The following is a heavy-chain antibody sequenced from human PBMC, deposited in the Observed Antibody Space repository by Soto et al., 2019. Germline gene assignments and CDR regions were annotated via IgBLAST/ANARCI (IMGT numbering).Heavy chain of an antibody. Sequence: SETLSLTCTVSGGSVSSGSYYWSWIRQPPGKGLEWIGYIYYSGSTNYNPSLKSRVTISVDTSKNQFSLKLSSVTAADTAVYYCARDRQRGGYAGYYYGMDVWSQGTTLTVSS. CDR3: ARDRQRGGYAGYYYGMDV. J-gene: IGHJ6*02. CDR1: GGSVSSGSYY. D-gene: IGHD5-12*01. V-gene: IGHV4-61*01. CDR2: IYYSGST.